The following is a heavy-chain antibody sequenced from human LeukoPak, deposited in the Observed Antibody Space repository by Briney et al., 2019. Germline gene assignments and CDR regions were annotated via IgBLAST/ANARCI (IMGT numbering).Heavy chain of an antibody. CDR1: GGSISSYY. V-gene: IGHV4-59*01. J-gene: IGHJ4*02. CDR2: IYYSEST. CDR3: ARVPYNYYDSSGYYYFDY. Sequence: SETLSLTCTVSGGSISSYYWSWIRQPPGKGLEWIGYIYYSESTNYNPSLKSRVTISVDTSKNQFSLKLSSVTAADTAVYYCARVPYNYYDSSGYYYFDYWGQGTLVTVSS. D-gene: IGHD3-22*01.